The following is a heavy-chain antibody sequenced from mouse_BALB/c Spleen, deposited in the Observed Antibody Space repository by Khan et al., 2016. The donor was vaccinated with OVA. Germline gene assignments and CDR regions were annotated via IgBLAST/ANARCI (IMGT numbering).Heavy chain of an antibody. CDR2: IYPTGYYT. J-gene: IGHJ1*01. CDR1: GYTFTNYW. D-gene: IGHD3-1*01. V-gene: IGHV1-63*02. Sequence: QVQLQQSGNELIRPGTSVKMSCKASGYTFTNYWLGWVKRRPGHGLEWIGDIYPTGYYTNYNEKFKDKATLTVDTSSNTAYMQLSSLTSEDSAVYFCTRWATWFFDVWGAGTTVTVSS. CDR3: TRWATWFFDV.